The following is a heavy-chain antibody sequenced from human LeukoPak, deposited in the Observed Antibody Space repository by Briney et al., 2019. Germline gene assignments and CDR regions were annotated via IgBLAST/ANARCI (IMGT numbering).Heavy chain of an antibody. J-gene: IGHJ4*02. D-gene: IGHD5-12*01. Sequence: GGSLRLSCAASGFTFNTYTISWVRQAPGKGLEWVSSISSSSSYIYHSDSVKGRFTISRDNAKNSLYLQMNSLRAEDTAVYYCARGPSGYHNTGGQGTLVTVSS. CDR1: GFTFNTYT. V-gene: IGHV3-21*01. CDR3: ARGPSGYHNT. CDR2: ISSSSSYI.